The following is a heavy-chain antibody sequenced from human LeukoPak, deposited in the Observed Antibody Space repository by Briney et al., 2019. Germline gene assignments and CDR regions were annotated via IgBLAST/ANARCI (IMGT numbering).Heavy chain of an antibody. J-gene: IGHJ5*02. CDR3: AIDRSGGSRGWFDP. CDR1: GGSISSYF. Sequence: SETLSLTCTVSGGSISSYFWSWIRQSPGKGLEWIGFMHHSGSANSNPSLKSRVTISMDTSKNQFSLKMSSVTAADTAVYYCAIDRSGGSRGWFDPWRQGTLVTVSS. D-gene: IGHD3-3*01. CDR2: MHHSGSA. V-gene: IGHV4-59*01.